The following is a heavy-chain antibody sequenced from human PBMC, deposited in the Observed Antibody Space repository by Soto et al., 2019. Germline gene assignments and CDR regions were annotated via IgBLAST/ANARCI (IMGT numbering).Heavy chain of an antibody. D-gene: IGHD6-19*01. Sequence: PSQTLSLTCAISGDSVSSNSAAWNWIRQSPSRGLEWLGRTYYRSKWYNDYAVSVNSRISINPDTSKNQFSLQPNSVTPEDTAVYFCARVAVAATGTNCFDPWGQGTLVTVSS. CDR3: ARVAVAATGTNCFDP. CDR2: TYYRSKWYN. J-gene: IGHJ5*02. V-gene: IGHV6-1*01. CDR1: GDSVSSNSAA.